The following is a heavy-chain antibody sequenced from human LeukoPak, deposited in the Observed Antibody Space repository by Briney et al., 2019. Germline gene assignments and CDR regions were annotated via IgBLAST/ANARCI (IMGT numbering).Heavy chain of an antibody. V-gene: IGHV3-23*01. J-gene: IGHJ2*01. Sequence: GGSLRPSCAASGFTFSTYVMSWVRQAPGKGLEWVSAISGSGGSKYYADSVKGRFTISRDNSKNTLYLQMNNLRAEDTAVYYCAKGWYFDLWGRGTLVTVSS. CDR3: AKGWYFDL. CDR2: ISGSGGSK. CDR1: GFTFSTYV.